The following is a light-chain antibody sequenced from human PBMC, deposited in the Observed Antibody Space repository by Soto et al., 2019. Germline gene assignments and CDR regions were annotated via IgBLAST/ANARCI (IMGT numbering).Light chain of an antibody. Sequence: QSVLTQPPSASGTPGQRVTISCSGRTSNIGSNAVNWYQQFPGRAPKVLIYNNNERPSGVPDRFSGSKSGTSASLAISGLQSEDEAGYYCATWDDGLNGWVFGGGTQLTVL. J-gene: IGLJ3*02. V-gene: IGLV1-44*01. CDR1: TSNIGSNA. CDR2: NNN. CDR3: ATWDDGLNGWV.